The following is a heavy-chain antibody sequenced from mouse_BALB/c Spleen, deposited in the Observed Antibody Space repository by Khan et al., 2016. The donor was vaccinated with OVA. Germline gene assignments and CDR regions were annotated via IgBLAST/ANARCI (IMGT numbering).Heavy chain of an antibody. CDR2: INPHIADT. V-gene: IGHV1-20*02. CDR3: TRSYRVYFDY. CDR1: GYSFTGYF. J-gene: IGHJ2*01. D-gene: IGHD1-1*01. Sequence: EVQLQQSGPELVKPGASVKISCKASGYSFTGYFMNWVMQSPGKSLEWIGRINPHIADTLYNEKFKDKATLTVDESSSTAYMELRSLASEDSAVYYWTRSYRVYFDYWGQGTTVTVS.